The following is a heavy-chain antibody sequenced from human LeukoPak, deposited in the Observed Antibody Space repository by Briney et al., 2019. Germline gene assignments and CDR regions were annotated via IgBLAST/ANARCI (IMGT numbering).Heavy chain of an antibody. D-gene: IGHD4-17*01. CDR1: GFTFSSYS. V-gene: IGHV3-21*01. J-gene: IGHJ3*02. CDR3: ALQNTVTGDAFDI. Sequence: PGGSLRLSCAASGFTFSSYSMNWVRQAPGKGLEWVSSISSSSSYIYYADSVKGRFTISRDNAKNSLYLQMNSLRAEDTAVYYCALQNTVTGDAFDIWGQGTMVTVSS. CDR2: ISSSSSYI.